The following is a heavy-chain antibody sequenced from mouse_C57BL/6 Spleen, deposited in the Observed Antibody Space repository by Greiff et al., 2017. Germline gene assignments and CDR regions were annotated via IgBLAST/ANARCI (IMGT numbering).Heavy chain of an antibody. CDR3: SSAYHHYPYYFPD. J-gene: IGHJ1*01. CDR1: GYTFTSYW. D-gene: IGHD5-5*01. V-gene: IGHV1-55*01. CDR2: IYPGSGST. Sequence: QVQLQQSVAELVMPGASVRMSCQASGYTFTSYWVTWVKQRPGQGLEWIGDIYPGSGSTNYNEKFKSKTTLTVDTSSSTAYMQLSSLTSEDSAVYYCSSAYHHYPYYFPDWRPATLVT.